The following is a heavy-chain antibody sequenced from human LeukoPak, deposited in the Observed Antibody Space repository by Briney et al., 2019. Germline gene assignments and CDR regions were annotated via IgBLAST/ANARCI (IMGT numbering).Heavy chain of an antibody. CDR3: ARAAYGSGSYYLNLDY. J-gene: IGHJ4*02. CDR1: GGTFSSYA. D-gene: IGHD3-10*01. Sequence: SVKVSCKAPGGTFSSYAISWVRQAPGQGLEWMGGIIPIFGTANYAQKFQGRVTITADESTSTAYMELSSLRSEDTAVYYCARAAYGSGSYYLNLDYWGQGTLVTVSS. CDR2: IIPIFGTA. V-gene: IGHV1-69*01.